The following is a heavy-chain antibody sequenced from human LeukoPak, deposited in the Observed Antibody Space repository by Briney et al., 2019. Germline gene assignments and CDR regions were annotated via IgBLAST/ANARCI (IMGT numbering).Heavy chain of an antibody. D-gene: IGHD3-16*01. CDR2: IYYSGST. J-gene: IGHJ4*02. CDR3: ARVEQTSRGEFDY. CDR1: GGSISSYY. Sequence: PSETLSLTCTVSGGSISSYYWSWIRQPPGKGLEWIGYIYYSGSTNYNPSLKSRVTISVDTSKNQFSLKLSSVTAADTAVYYCARVEQTSRGEFDYWGQGTLVTVSS. V-gene: IGHV4-59*01.